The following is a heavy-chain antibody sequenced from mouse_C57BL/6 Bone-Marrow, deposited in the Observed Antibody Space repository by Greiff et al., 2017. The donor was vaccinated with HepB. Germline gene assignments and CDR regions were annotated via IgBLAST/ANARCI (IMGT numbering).Heavy chain of an antibody. V-gene: IGHV1-23*01. CDR1: GYTFTDYE. J-gene: IGHJ2*01. Sequence: VKLQESGAELVRPGASVKLSCKASGYTFTDYEMHCVKQTPVHGLEWIGAIDPETSGTAYNQKFKGKATLTADKSSSTAYMELRSLTSEDSAVYYCTRRFHITTVVGFDYWGQGTTLTVSS. CDR2: IDPETSGT. D-gene: IGHD1-1*01. CDR3: TRRFHITTVVGFDY.